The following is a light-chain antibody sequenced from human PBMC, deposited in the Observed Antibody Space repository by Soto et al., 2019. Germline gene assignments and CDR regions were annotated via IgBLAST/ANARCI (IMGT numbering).Light chain of an antibody. Sequence: DIQMTQSPSSLSASVGDRFTITCQASQGISNYLNWYQHKPLKAPKLLIYDASNLETGVPSRFSGSGSGTDFTFTISSLQPEDIATYYCQQYDNLPLTFGGGTKVDIK. CDR1: QGISNY. J-gene: IGKJ4*01. CDR3: QQYDNLPLT. V-gene: IGKV1-33*01. CDR2: DAS.